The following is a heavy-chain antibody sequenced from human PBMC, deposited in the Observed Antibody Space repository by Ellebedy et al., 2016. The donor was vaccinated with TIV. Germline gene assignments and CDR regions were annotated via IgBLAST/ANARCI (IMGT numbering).Heavy chain of an antibody. Sequence: SETLSLTXTVSGGSISSSSCYWAWIRQPPGKGLEWIATIYYSGSTYYNPSLRSRVTISVDTSKNQFSLRLTSVTATDTAVYYCARLRSPQYSSGWLFDYWGQGTLVTVSS. D-gene: IGHD6-19*01. CDR2: IYYSGST. V-gene: IGHV4-39*01. CDR3: ARLRSPQYSSGWLFDY. CDR1: GGSISSSSCY. J-gene: IGHJ4*02.